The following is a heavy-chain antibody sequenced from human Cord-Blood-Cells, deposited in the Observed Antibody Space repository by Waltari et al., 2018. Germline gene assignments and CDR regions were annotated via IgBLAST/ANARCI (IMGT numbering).Heavy chain of an antibody. CDR1: GFTFSSYE. CDR2: SSSSGSTI. CDR3: ARDGVLLWFGELFDY. V-gene: IGHV3-48*03. D-gene: IGHD3-10*01. J-gene: IGHJ4*02. Sequence: EVQLVESGGGLVQPGGSLRLSCAASGFTFSSYEMNWVRQAPGKGLEWVSYSSSSGSTIYYADSVKGRFTISRDNAKNSLYLQMNSLGAEDTAVYYCARDGVLLWFGELFDYWGQGTLVTVSS.